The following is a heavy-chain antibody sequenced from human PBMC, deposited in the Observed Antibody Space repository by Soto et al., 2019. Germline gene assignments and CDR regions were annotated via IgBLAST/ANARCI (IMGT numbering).Heavy chain of an antibody. Sequence: TTETLSLTCAVYGGSFSGYYWTWIRQPPGTGLEWIGEINHSGSTNYNPSLKSRVTISVDTSKNQFSLKLRSVTAADTAVYYCARFWPPPYAADLNDYTDAFDYWGQGTLVTVSS. CDR1: GGSFSGYY. CDR2: INHSGST. CDR3: ARFWPPPYAADLNDYTDAFDY. D-gene: IGHD3-9*01. J-gene: IGHJ4*02. V-gene: IGHV4-34*01.